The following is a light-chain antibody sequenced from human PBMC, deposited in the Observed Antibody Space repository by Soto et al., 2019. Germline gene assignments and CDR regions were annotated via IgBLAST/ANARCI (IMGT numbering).Light chain of an antibody. CDR2: GNS. Sequence: QSVLTQPPSVSGAPGQRVTISCTGSSSNIGAGYDVHWYQQLPGTAPKLLIYGNSNRPSGVPDRFSGSKSGTSASLAITGLQAEDEADYYCCSYAGSSTPYVFGTGTKVTVL. CDR1: SSNIGAGYD. V-gene: IGLV1-40*01. CDR3: CSYAGSSTPYV. J-gene: IGLJ1*01.